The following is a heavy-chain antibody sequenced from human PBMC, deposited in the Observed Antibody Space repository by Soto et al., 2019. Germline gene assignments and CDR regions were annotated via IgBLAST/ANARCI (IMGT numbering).Heavy chain of an antibody. J-gene: IGHJ6*02. V-gene: IGHV4-59*01. Sequence: SETLSLTCTVSGGSISSYDWSWIRQPPGKGLEWIGYIYYSGSTNYNPSLKSRVTISVDTSKNQFSMKLSSVTAADTAVYYCARDIVYGMDVWGQGTTLTVSS. CDR2: IYYSGST. CDR1: GGSISSYD. D-gene: IGHD1-26*01. CDR3: ARDIVYGMDV.